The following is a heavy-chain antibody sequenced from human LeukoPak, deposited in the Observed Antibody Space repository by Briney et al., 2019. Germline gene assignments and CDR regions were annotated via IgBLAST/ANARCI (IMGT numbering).Heavy chain of an antibody. J-gene: IGHJ5*02. CDR1: GGSISSGGYY. CDR2: IYYSGST. Sequence: SETLSLTCTVSGGSISSGGYYWSWIRQHPGKGLEWIGYIYYSGSTYCNPSLKSRVTISVDTSKNQFSLKLSSVTAADTAVYYCARECREDCGGGLDPWGQGTLVTVSS. CDR3: ARECREDCGGGLDP. D-gene: IGHD2-21*01. V-gene: IGHV4-31*03.